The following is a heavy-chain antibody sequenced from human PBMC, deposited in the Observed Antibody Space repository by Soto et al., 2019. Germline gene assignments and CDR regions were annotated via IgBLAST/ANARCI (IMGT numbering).Heavy chain of an antibody. J-gene: IGHJ6*02. CDR3: ARLLVPPAQVGLSYSFYGMDV. CDR1: GYSFTSYW. D-gene: IGHD2-2*01. V-gene: IGHV5-51*01. Sequence: GESLKISCKGSGYSFTSYWIGWVRQMPGKGLEWMGIIYPGDSDTRYSPSFQGQVTISADKSITTAYLQWSSLKASDTAMYYCARLLVPPAQVGLSYSFYGMDVWAQGTTVTVSS. CDR2: IYPGDSDT.